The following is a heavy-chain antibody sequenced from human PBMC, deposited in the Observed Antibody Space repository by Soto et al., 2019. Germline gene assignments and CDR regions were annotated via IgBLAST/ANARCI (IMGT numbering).Heavy chain of an antibody. CDR2: ISSNGGST. J-gene: IGHJ4*02. CDR3: ARAPGYSGYDALDY. Sequence: GGSLRLSCAASGFTFSSYAMSWVRQAPGKGLEYVSVISSNGGSTFYANSVKGRFTISRDNSKNTLYLRMGSLRVEDTGVYYCARAPGYSGYDALDYWGQGTLVTVSS. V-gene: IGHV3-64*01. CDR1: GFTFSSYA. D-gene: IGHD5-12*01.